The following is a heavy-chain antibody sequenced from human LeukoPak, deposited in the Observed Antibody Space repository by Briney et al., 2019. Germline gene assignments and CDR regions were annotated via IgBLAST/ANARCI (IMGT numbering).Heavy chain of an antibody. CDR1: GGSISSSSYY. CDR2: IYYSGST. Sequence: SETLSLTCTVSGGSISSSSYYWGWIRQPPGKGLEWIGRIYYSGSTYYNPSLKSRVTISVDTSKNQFSLKLSSVTAADTAVYYCFARRGFGLDLDASDIWGQGTMVTVSS. V-gene: IGHV4-39*07. J-gene: IGHJ3*02. D-gene: IGHD3-10*01. CDR3: FARRGFGLDLDASDI.